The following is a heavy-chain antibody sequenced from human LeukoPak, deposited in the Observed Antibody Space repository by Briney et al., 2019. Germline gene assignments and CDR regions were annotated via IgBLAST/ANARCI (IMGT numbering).Heavy chain of an antibody. V-gene: IGHV2-5*01. D-gene: IGHD6-6*01. CDR3: AHRRLGTSSSFDP. J-gene: IGHJ5*02. Sequence: KKSGPTLVNPTQTLTLTCSFSGFSLSNSGVGVCWIRQPPGKPLEWLALIYWNDAKRYSPSLQTSLAITKDTSKYQVVLTMTNMDPVDTATYYCAHRRLGTSSSFDPWGQGTLVTVSS. CDR1: GFSLSNSGVG. CDR2: IYWNDAK.